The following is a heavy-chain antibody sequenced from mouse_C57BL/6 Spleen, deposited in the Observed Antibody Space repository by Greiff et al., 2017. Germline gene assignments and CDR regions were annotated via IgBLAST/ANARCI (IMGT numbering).Heavy chain of an antibody. CDR2: IDPSDSYT. Sequence: QVQLQQPGAELVSPGTSVKLSCKASGYTFTSYWMHWVKQRPGQGLEWIGVIDPSDSYTNYNQKFKGKATLTVDTSSSTAYMQLSSLTSEDSAVYYCARWLLRAYWGQGTLVTVSA. CDR1: GYTFTSYW. J-gene: IGHJ3*01. V-gene: IGHV1-59*01. CDR3: ARWLLRAY. D-gene: IGHD2-3*01.